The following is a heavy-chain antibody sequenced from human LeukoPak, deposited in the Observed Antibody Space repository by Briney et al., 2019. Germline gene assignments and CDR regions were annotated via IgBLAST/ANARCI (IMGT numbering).Heavy chain of an antibody. CDR2: ISGSGGST. J-gene: IGHJ4*02. D-gene: IGHD3-22*01. CDR3: AKALDSRITMIVVENSPVPGFDY. V-gene: IGHV3-23*01. CDR1: GFTFSIYA. Sequence: PGGSLRLSCAASGFTFSIYAMSWVRQAPGKGLEWVSAISGSGGSTYYADSVKGRFTISRDNSKNTLYLQMNSLRAEDTAVYYCAKALDSRITMIVVENSPVPGFDYWGQGTLVTVSS.